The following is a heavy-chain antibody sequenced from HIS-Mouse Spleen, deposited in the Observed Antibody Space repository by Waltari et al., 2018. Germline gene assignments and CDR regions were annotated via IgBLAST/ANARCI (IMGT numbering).Heavy chain of an antibody. CDR1: GGSISSYY. V-gene: IGHV4-59*01. CDR3: ARASRDLLLPRYFDL. CDR2: IYYSGST. J-gene: IGHJ2*01. Sequence: QVQLQESGPGLVKPSETLSLTCTVSGGSISSYYWSWIRQPPGKGLEWMGYIYYSGSTNYNPSLKSRVTISVDTSKNQFSLKLRSVTAADTAVYYCARASRDLLLPRYFDLWGRGTLVTVSS.